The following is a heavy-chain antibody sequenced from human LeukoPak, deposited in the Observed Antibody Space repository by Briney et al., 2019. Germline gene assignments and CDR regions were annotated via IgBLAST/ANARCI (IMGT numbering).Heavy chain of an antibody. J-gene: IGHJ4*02. CDR1: GGSISSYY. CDR3: ARSVRGVIMYYFDY. Sequence: PSETLSLTCTVSGGSISSYYWSWIRQPPGKGLEWIGYIYYSGSTNYNPSLKSRVTISVDTSKNQLSLKLSSVTAADTAVYYCARSVRGVIMYYFDYWGQGTLVTVSS. V-gene: IGHV4-59*01. D-gene: IGHD3-10*01. CDR2: IYYSGST.